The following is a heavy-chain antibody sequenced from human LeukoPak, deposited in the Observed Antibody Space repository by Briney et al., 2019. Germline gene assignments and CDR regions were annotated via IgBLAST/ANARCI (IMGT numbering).Heavy chain of an antibody. Sequence: GGSLRLSCAASGFTFSSYSMNWVRQAPGKGLEWVSSISSSSSYIYYADSVKGRFTISRDNAKNSLYLQMNSLRAEDTAVYYCARDPVRITMIVVVTPSAFDIWGQGTMVTVSS. J-gene: IGHJ3*02. CDR2: ISSSSSYI. CDR3: ARDPVRITMIVVVTPSAFDI. V-gene: IGHV3-21*01. CDR1: GFTFSSYS. D-gene: IGHD3-22*01.